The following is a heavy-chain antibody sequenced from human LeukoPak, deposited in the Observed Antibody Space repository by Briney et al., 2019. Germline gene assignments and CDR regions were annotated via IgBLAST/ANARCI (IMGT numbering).Heavy chain of an antibody. CDR2: IASDSSSI. Sequence: PGGSLRLSCAASGFTFSSYAMSWVRQAPGKGLEWVSHIASDSSSIHDADSVKGRFTISRDNAKNSLYLQMNSLRAEDTAVYYCARDGGGPDAFDIWGQGTMVTVSS. J-gene: IGHJ3*02. V-gene: IGHV3-48*01. CDR1: GFTFSSYA. CDR3: ARDGGGPDAFDI.